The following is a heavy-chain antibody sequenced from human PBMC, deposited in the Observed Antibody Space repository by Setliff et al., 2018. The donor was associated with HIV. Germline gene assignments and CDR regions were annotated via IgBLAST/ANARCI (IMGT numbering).Heavy chain of an antibody. CDR2: IYYSGST. Sequence: KASETLSLTCTVSGGSISSHYWSWIRQPPGKGLEWIGSIYYSGSTNYNPSLKSRVTISVDTSKNQFSLKLSSVTAADTAVYYCARDSMPPFWSGGRNWFDPWGQGTLVTVSS. V-gene: IGHV4-59*11. D-gene: IGHD3-3*01. J-gene: IGHJ5*02. CDR1: GGSISSHY. CDR3: ARDSMPPFWSGGRNWFDP.